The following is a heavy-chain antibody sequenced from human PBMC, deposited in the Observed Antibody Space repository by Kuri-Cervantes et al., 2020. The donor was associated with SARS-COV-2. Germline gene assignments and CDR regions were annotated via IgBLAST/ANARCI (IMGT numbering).Heavy chain of an antibody. CDR3: ARDYGDYFNGYYYYYMDV. CDR2: IIPIFGTT. CDR1: GGTFSTYA. V-gene: IGHV1-69*13. J-gene: IGHJ6*03. D-gene: IGHD4-17*01. Sequence: SVKVSCKASGGTFSTYAISWVRQAPGQGLEWMGRIIPIFGTTNFPQKFQGRVTFTADESTSTAYMELSSLRSDDTAVYYCARDYGDYFNGYYYYYMDVWGKGTTVTVSS.